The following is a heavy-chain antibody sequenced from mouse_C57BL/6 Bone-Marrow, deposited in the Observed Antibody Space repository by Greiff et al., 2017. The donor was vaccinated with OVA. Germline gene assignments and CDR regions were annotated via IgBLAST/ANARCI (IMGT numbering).Heavy chain of an antibody. Sequence: QVQLKESGAELVKPGASVKMSCKASGYTFTTYPIEWMKQNHGKSLEWIGNFHPYNDDTKYNEKFKGKATLTVEKSSSTVYLELSRLTSDDSAVYYCARGYYYDWYFDVWGTGTTVTVSS. CDR2: FHPYNDDT. CDR3: ARGYYYDWYFDV. V-gene: IGHV1-47*01. J-gene: IGHJ1*03. CDR1: GYTFTTYP. D-gene: IGHD1-1*01.